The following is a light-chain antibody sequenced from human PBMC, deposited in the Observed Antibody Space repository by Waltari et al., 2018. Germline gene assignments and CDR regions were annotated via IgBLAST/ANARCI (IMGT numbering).Light chain of an antibody. CDR1: SSNIGNSS. CDR2: DTN. Sequence: QSVLTQPPSVSAAPRQKVSISCSGRSSNIGNSSVSWFQQFPRAAPKLLIYDTNKRPSGIPDRFSASKSGTSATLGISGLQTGDEAIYHCGTWDNSLNIVIFGGGTKLTVL. CDR3: GTWDNSLNIVI. J-gene: IGLJ2*01. V-gene: IGLV1-51*01.